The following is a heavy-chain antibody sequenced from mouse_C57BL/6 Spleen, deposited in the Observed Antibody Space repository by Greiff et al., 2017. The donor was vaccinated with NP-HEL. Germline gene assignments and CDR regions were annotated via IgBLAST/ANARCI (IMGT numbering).Heavy chain of an antibody. J-gene: IGHJ2*01. CDR2: INPSSGYT. V-gene: IGHV1-54*01. D-gene: IGHD1-1*01. CDR1: GYAFTNYL. CDR3: ARSHGSSSFDY. Sequence: QVQLQQSGAELVRPGTSVKVSCKASGYAFTNYLIEWVKQRPGQGLEWIGVINPSSGYTKYNQKFKDKATLTADKSSSTAYMQLSSLTSEDSAVYYCARSHGSSSFDYWGQGTTLTVSS.